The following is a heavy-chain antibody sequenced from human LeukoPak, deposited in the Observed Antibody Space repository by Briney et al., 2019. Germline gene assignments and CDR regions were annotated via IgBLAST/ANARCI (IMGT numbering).Heavy chain of an antibody. CDR2: IYYSGST. CDR1: GGSISSSSYY. CDR3: ASQLRTYYDFWSGFKWGFDP. Sequence: PSETLSLTCTVSGGSISSSSYYWGWIRQPPGKGLEWIGSIYYSGSTYYNPSLKSRVTISVDTSKNQFSLKLSSVTAADTAVYYCASQLRTYYDFWSGFKWGFDPWGQGTLVTVSS. J-gene: IGHJ5*02. D-gene: IGHD3-3*01. V-gene: IGHV4-39*07.